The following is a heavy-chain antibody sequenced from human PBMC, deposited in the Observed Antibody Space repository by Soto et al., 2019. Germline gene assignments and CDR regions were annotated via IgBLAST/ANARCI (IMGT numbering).Heavy chain of an antibody. Sequence: GGSLRLSCAASGFTFSSYGMRWVRQAPGKGLEWVAVIWYDGSNKYYADSVKGRFTISRDNSKNTLYLQMNSLRAEDTAVYYCARTSSQHYSSGWYDAFDILGQGTMVTVS. CDR3: ARTSSQHYSSGWYDAFDI. D-gene: IGHD6-19*01. CDR2: IWYDGSNK. CDR1: GFTFSSYG. V-gene: IGHV3-33*01. J-gene: IGHJ3*02.